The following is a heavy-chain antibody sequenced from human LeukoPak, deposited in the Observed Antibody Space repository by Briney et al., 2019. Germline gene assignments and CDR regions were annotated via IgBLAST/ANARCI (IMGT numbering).Heavy chain of an antibody. V-gene: IGHV3-23*01. Sequence: PGGSLRLSCAASGFTFSSYAMSWVRQAPGKGLEWVSAISGSGGSTYYADSVKGRFTISRDNSKNTLYLQMNSLRAEDTAVYHCAKVAVGGYDFWIGGYYYMDVWGKGTTVTVSS. CDR2: ISGSGGST. D-gene: IGHD3-3*01. CDR1: GFTFSSYA. J-gene: IGHJ6*03. CDR3: AKVAVGGYDFWIGGYYYMDV.